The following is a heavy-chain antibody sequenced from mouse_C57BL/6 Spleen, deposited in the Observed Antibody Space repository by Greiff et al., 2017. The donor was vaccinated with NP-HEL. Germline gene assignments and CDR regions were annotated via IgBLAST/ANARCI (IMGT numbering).Heavy chain of an antibody. V-gene: IGHV3-6*01. CDR3: ARDRALPLYYFDY. D-gene: IGHD3-1*01. CDR1: GYSITSGYY. CDR2: ISYDGSN. J-gene: IGHJ2*01. Sequence: EVKLQESGPGLVKPSQSLSLTCSVTGYSITSGYYWNWIRQFPGNKLEWMGYISYDGSNNYNPSLKNRISITRDTSKNQFFLKLNSVTTEDTATYYCARDRALPLYYFDYWGQGTTLTVSS.